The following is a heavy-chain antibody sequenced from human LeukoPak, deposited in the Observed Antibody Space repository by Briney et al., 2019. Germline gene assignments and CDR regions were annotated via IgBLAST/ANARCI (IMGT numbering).Heavy chain of an antibody. Sequence: PGGSLRLSCAASGFTFSSYSMNWVRQAPGKGLEWVSSISSSSSYIYYADSVKGRFTISRDNAKNSLYLQMNSLRAEDTAVYYCARPSPYCGGDCYDQWGQGTLVTVSS. D-gene: IGHD2-21*01. J-gene: IGHJ4*02. CDR2: ISSSSSYI. V-gene: IGHV3-21*01. CDR1: GFTFSSYS. CDR3: ARPSPYCGGDCYDQ.